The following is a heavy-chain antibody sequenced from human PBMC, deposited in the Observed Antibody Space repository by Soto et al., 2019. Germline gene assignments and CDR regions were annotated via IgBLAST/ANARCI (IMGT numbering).Heavy chain of an antibody. V-gene: IGHV4-31*03. CDR3: ARGGGYHELVPDY. CDR1: GGSISSGDYY. Sequence: QVQLQESGPGLVKPSQTLSLTCTVSGGSISSGDYYWTWIRQDPGKGLEWIGYIYHSGSTYYNPPLYSRVTRYVDTSNNHFSLKLSSVTAADTAVYYCARGGGYHELVPDYWGQGTLVTVSS. J-gene: IGHJ4*02. CDR2: IYHSGST. D-gene: IGHD3-16*02.